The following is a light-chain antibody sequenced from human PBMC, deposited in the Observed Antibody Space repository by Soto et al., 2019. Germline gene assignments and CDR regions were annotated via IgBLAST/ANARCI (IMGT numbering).Light chain of an antibody. Sequence: EIVMTQSAATLSVCPGERATLSCRPSQSVGSNLAWYQQKPGQAPRLLIYGASTRATGIPARFSGSGSGTEFTLTISSLQSEDFAVYYCQQYNVWPLTFGGGTKVEIE. CDR1: QSVGSN. V-gene: IGKV3-15*01. CDR3: QQYNVWPLT. CDR2: GAS. J-gene: IGKJ4*01.